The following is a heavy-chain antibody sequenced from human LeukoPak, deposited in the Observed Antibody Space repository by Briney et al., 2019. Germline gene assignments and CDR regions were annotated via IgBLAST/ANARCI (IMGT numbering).Heavy chain of an antibody. V-gene: IGHV4-39*07. Sequence: PSETLSLTCTVSGGSISSSSYYWGWIRQPPGKGLEWIGSIYYSGSTYYNPSLKSRVTISVDTSKNQFSLKLSSATTLDTAVYYCARGEMTTHKGAFDYWGQGTLVTVSS. CDR2: IYYSGST. CDR1: GGSISSSSYY. D-gene: IGHD5-24*01. J-gene: IGHJ4*02. CDR3: ARGEMTTHKGAFDY.